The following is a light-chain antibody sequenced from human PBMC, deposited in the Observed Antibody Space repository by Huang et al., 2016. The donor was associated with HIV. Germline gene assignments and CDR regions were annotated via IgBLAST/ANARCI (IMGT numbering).Light chain of an antibody. CDR1: QRVSSSY. J-gene: IGKJ4*01. Sequence: EIVLTQSPGTLSLSPGERATLSCRASQRVSSSYLAWYQQKPGQAPRLLMYGASSRATGIPDRFSGSGSGTDFTLIINRLEPEDFAVYYCQQYGTSPLTFGGGTKVEIK. CDR3: QQYGTSPLT. V-gene: IGKV3-20*01. CDR2: GAS.